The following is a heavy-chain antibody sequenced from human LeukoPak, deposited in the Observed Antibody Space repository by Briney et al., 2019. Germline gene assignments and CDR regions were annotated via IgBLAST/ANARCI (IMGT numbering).Heavy chain of an antibody. J-gene: IGHJ4*02. D-gene: IGHD3-16*01. CDR1: GFSVGNHY. CDR3: ARGDLAS. Sequence: GGSLRLSYAASGFSVGNHYMNWVRQAPGKGLDWVSVVFGGGDIYYADSVKGRFTISRDNSENTLSLQMYNLGPEDTAIYYCARGDLASWGQGTLVTVSS. CDR2: VFGGGDI. V-gene: IGHV3-66*02.